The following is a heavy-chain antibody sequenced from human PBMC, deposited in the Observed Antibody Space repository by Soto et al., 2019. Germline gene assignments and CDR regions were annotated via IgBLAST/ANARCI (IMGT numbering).Heavy chain of an antibody. CDR3: TSGTGRSDFDY. CDR1: GFVFSSFW. J-gene: IGHJ4*02. Sequence: GGSLRLSCATSGFVFSSFWLSWVRQAPGKGLEWVGRIKSKAESATRDFAAPVKGRFAISRDDSKNTLYLQMSSLKIEDSAVYYCTSGTGRSDFDYWGLGTLVTVSS. CDR2: IKSKAESATR. D-gene: IGHD3-3*01. V-gene: IGHV3-15*01.